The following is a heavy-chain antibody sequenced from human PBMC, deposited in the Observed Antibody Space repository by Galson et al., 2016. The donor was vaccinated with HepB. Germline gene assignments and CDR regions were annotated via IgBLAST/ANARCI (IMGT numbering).Heavy chain of an antibody. J-gene: IGHJ4*02. V-gene: IGHV4-61*01. CDR2: IHYSGST. D-gene: IGHD5-24*01. CDR1: GGSVRSGHYY. Sequence: SETLSLTCTVSGGSVRSGHYYWSWIRQPPGKGLEWIGYIHYSGSTNYSPPLKSRVNITVDTSKNQFSLMLTSVTAADTAVYYCARLGDILEMGFDYWGQGTQVTVSS. CDR3: ARLGDILEMGFDY.